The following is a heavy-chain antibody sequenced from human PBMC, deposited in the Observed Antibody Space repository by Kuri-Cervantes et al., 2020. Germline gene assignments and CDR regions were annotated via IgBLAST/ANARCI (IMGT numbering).Heavy chain of an antibody. Sequence: GESLKISCAASGFPFSSYGMNWVRQAPGQGLEWVSYTSSTSGTIYYADSVKGRFTISRDNAKNLLYLQMNSLRDEDTAVYYCAREPGMVRGVIIFDYWGQGTMVTVSS. CDR3: AREPGMVRGVIIFDY. CDR1: GFPFSSYG. V-gene: IGHV3-48*02. J-gene: IGHJ4*02. CDR2: TSSTSGTI. D-gene: IGHD3-10*01.